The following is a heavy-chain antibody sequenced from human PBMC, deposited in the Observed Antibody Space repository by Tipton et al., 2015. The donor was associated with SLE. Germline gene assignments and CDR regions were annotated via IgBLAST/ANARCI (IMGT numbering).Heavy chain of an antibody. CDR2: IYYSGTT. Sequence: LRLSCTVSGTSISSNYWSWIRQSPGKGLEWIGYIYYSGTTNSNPSLKSRVTISLDTSKNQFSLRLNSVTAADTAVYYCAREQWGYYYMDVWGKGTTVTVSS. J-gene: IGHJ6*03. D-gene: IGHD7-27*01. CDR3: AREQWGYYYMDV. V-gene: IGHV4-59*12. CDR1: GTSISSNY.